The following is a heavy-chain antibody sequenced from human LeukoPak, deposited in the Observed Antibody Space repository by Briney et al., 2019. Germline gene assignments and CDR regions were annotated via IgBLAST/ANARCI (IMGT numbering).Heavy chain of an antibody. V-gene: IGHV1-2*02. D-gene: IGHD2-15*01. Sequence: ASVKVSCKASGYTFTGYYLHWVRQAPGQGLEWMGWIDPNSGGTSFAQKFQGRVTMTRDTSISTAYMELSRLRSDDTAVYYCARGVPRDCSGGSCYSGYDYWGQGTLVTVSS. CDR1: GYTFTGYY. CDR3: ARGVPRDCSGGSCYSGYDY. J-gene: IGHJ4*02. CDR2: IDPNSGGT.